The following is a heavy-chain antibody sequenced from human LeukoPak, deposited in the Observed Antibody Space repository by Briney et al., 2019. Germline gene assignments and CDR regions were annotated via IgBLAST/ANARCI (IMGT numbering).Heavy chain of an antibody. Sequence: GGSLRLSCAASGFTFSSYAMSLVRQAPGKGLEWVSAISGSGGSTYYADSVKGRFTISRDNSKNTLYLQMNSLRAEDTAVYYCAKDTPGYYDSSPLYDIWGQGTMVTVSS. CDR3: AKDTPGYYDSSPLYDI. CDR2: ISGSGGST. CDR1: GFTFSSYA. D-gene: IGHD3-22*01. V-gene: IGHV3-23*01. J-gene: IGHJ3*02.